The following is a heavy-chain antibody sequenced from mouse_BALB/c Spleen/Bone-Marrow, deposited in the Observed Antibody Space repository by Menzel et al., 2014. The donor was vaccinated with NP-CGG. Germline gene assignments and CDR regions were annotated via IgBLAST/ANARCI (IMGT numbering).Heavy chain of an antibody. V-gene: IGHV1-7*01. D-gene: IGHD2-4*01. CDR1: GYTFTSYW. J-gene: IGHJ3*01. CDR2: IYPSTGYT. Sequence: ESGAELAKPGASVKMSCKASGYTFTSYWMHWVKQRPGQGLEWIGYIYPSTGYTEHNQKFKDKAIMTADKSSSPAYMQLSSLTSEDSAVYYCARDDYAYWGQGTLVTVSA. CDR3: ARDDYAY.